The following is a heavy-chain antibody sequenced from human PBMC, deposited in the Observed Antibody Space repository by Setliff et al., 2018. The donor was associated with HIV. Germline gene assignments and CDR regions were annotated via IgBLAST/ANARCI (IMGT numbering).Heavy chain of an antibody. V-gene: IGHV1-69*05. Sequence: SVKVSCKASGGTFSSYVISWVRQAPGQGPEWMGGIIPMYGVTNYAQKFQGRVTITTDESTSTAYMELSSLRSEDTAVYYCASTYCGGDCYSRYFQHWGQGTLVTVS. CDR3: ASTYCGGDCYSRYFQH. CDR1: GGTFSSYV. J-gene: IGHJ1*01. CDR2: IIPMYGVT. D-gene: IGHD2-21*02.